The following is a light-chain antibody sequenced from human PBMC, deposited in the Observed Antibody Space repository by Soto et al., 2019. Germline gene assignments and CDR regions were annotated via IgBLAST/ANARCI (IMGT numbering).Light chain of an antibody. V-gene: IGKV3-15*01. CDR3: QQYHNWPA. CDR2: GAA. Sequence: EIVMTPAPATLSVSPGERATLSRRASQSVFSSLAWYQQKPGQAPRLLIYGAATRATGIPARFSGSGSGTEFTLTISSLQSEDFAVYYCQQYHNWPAFGQGTKGDIK. CDR1: QSVFSS. J-gene: IGKJ1*01.